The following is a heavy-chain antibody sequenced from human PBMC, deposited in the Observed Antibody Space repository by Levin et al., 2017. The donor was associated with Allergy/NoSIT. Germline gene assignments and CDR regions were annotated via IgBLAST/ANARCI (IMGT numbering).Heavy chain of an antibody. Sequence: SETLSLTCAVSGGSISNSNWWSWVRQPPGKGLEWIGEIYHSERTNYNPSLKSRVTISVDKSRNQFSLRLSSVTAADTAVYYCAKFKQRKFDSWGQGTLVTVSS. CDR3: AKFKQRKFDS. D-gene: IGHD6-25*01. CDR2: IYHSERT. J-gene: IGHJ4*02. V-gene: IGHV4-4*02. CDR1: GGSISNSNW.